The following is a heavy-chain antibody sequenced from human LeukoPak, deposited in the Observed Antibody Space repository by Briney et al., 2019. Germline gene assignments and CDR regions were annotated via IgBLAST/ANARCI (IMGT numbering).Heavy chain of an antibody. CDR3: ARVVVPAAELDY. J-gene: IGHJ4*02. Sequence: ASVKVSCKASGYTFTSYGISWVRQAPGQGLEWMGWINAGNGNTKYSQKFQGRVTITRDTSASTAYMELSSLRSEDTAVYYCARVVVPAAELDYWGQGTLVTVSS. V-gene: IGHV1-3*01. D-gene: IGHD2-2*01. CDR2: INAGNGNT. CDR1: GYTFTSYG.